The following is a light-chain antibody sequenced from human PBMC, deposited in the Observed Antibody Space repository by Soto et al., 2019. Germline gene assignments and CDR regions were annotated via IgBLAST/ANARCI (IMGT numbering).Light chain of an antibody. CDR1: ESVSSN. Sequence: DIVMTQSPASLSVSPGERATLSCRASESVSSNLAWYQQRPGQAPRLLIYDISNRATGVPARFSGSGSETEFTLTIRSLQSEDFAVYYCQQYNNWPLTFGQGTKVDIK. CDR2: DIS. V-gene: IGKV3-15*01. J-gene: IGKJ1*01. CDR3: QQYNNWPLT.